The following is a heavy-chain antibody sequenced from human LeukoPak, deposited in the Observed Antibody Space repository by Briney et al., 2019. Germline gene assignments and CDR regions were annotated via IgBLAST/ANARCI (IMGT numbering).Heavy chain of an antibody. CDR2: IYHSGDS. CDR3: ARHPFATPFDF. CDR1: GGSISSYY. V-gene: IGHV4-59*08. J-gene: IGHJ4*02. D-gene: IGHD2-15*01. Sequence: SETLSLTCTVSGGSISSYYWSWIRQPPGKGLEWIGYIYHSGDSNCNPSLKSRVTVSLDTSKNQVSLRLTSVTAADTAVYYCARHPFATPFDFWGRGTLVTVSS.